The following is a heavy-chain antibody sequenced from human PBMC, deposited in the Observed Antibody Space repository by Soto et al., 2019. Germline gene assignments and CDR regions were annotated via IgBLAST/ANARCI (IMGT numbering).Heavy chain of an antibody. D-gene: IGHD2-2*01. CDR3: ATSIVVVPAAMDTLDY. CDR2: ISSSGSTI. V-gene: IGHV3-11*01. CDR1: GFTFSDYY. J-gene: IGHJ4*02. Sequence: GESLKISCAASGFTFSDYYMSWIRQAPGKGLEWVSYISSSGSTIYYADSVKGRFTISRDNAKNSLYLQMNSLRAEDTAVYYCATSIVVVPAAMDTLDYWGQGTLVTVSS.